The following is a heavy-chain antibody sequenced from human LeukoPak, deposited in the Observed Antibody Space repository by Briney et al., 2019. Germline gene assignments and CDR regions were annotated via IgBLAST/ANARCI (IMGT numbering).Heavy chain of an antibody. CDR2: IYTSGST. J-gene: IGHJ6*02. CDR1: GGSISSGSYY. V-gene: IGHV4-61*02. Sequence: PSQTLSLTCTVSGGSISSGSYYWSWIRQPAGKGLEWIGRIYTSGSTNYNPSLKSRVTISVDTSKNQFSLKLSSVTAADTAVYYCARETRTIYYYYGMDVWGQGTTVTVSS. CDR3: ARETRTIYYYYGMDV. D-gene: IGHD1-1*01.